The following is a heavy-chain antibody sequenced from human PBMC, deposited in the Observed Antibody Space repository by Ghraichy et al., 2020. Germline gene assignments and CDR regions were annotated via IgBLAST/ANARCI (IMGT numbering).Heavy chain of an antibody. Sequence: GGSLRLSCAASGFTFDDYAMHWVRQAPGKGLEWVSLINWDGGITYYADSVKGRFTISRDNTKNSLYLQMRSLRSEDTALYYCAKAGSTVTTVSEFDFWGQGTLVTVSS. D-gene: IGHD4-17*01. CDR2: INWDGGIT. CDR3: AKAGSTVTTVSEFDF. CDR1: GFTFDDYA. V-gene: IGHV3-43D*04. J-gene: IGHJ4*02.